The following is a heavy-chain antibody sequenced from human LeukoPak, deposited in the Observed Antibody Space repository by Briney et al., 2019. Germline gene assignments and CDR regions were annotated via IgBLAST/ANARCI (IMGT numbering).Heavy chain of an antibody. V-gene: IGHV3-48*03. CDR1: GVTFSSYE. J-gene: IGHJ3*02. D-gene: IGHD3-16*01. Sequence: GGSLRLSCEASGVTFSSYEMNWVRQAPGEGLEWVSYISGSESSIYYADSVKGRFTISRDNAKNSLYLHMNNLRAEDAAVYYCARLGFAFDIWGQGTMVTVSS. CDR3: ARLGFAFDI. CDR2: ISGSESSI.